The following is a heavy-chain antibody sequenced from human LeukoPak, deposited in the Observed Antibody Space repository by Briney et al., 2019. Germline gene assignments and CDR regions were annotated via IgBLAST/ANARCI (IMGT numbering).Heavy chain of an antibody. CDR3: ARHERDTSWYYFDY. D-gene: IGHD2-2*01. V-gene: IGHV4-59*08. CDR2: IYNAGTT. Sequence: SETLSLTCTVSGVSIGSYYWSWIRQPPGKGLEWLGYIYNAGTTNYSPSLQSRLNITVDTSKNQFSLKLSSVTAADTAVYYCARHERDTSWYYFDYWGQGTLVTVSP. CDR1: GVSIGSYY. J-gene: IGHJ4*02.